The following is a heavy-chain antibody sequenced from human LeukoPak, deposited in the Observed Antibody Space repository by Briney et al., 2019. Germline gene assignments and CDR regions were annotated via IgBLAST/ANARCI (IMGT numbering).Heavy chain of an antibody. V-gene: IGHV4-59*01. CDR1: GGSISSYY. CDR2: IYYSGST. J-gene: IGHJ4*02. Sequence: PSETLSPTCTVSGGSISSYYWSGIRQPPGKGRAWVGDIYYSGSTNYNPCLKSRVTISVDTSKNQFSLKLSSVTAADTAVYYCARGYYDSSGYYPYFDYWGQGTLVTVSS. CDR3: ARGYYDSSGYYPYFDY. D-gene: IGHD3-22*01.